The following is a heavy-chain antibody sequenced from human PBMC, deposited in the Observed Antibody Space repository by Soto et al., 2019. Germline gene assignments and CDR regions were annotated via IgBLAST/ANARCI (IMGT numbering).Heavy chain of an antibody. CDR3: ARVTPGNNLYYFSGLDV. V-gene: IGHV3-66*02. J-gene: IGHJ6*02. D-gene: IGHD1-1*01. Sequence: PGGSLRLSCAASGFTFSDYYMSWIRQAPGKGLEWVSYYADSVRGRFTISRDNSKNTLYLQINALRPEDTGVYYCARVTPGNNLYYFSGLDVWGQGTSVTVSS. CDR1: GFTFSDYY.